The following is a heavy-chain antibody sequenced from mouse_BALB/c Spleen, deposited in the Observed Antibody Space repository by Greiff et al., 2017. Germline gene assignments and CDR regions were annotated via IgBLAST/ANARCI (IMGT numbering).Heavy chain of an antibody. V-gene: IGHV5-12-1*01. D-gene: IGHD2-3*01. Sequence: EVMLVESGGGLVKPGGSLKLSCAASGFAFSSYDMSWVRQTPEKRLEWVAYISSGGGSTYYPDTVKGRFTISRDNAKNTLYLQMSSLKSEDTAMYYCASLYDGYYSFAYWGQGTLVTVSA. CDR1: GFAFSSYD. CDR3: ASLYDGYYSFAY. J-gene: IGHJ3*01. CDR2: ISSGGGST.